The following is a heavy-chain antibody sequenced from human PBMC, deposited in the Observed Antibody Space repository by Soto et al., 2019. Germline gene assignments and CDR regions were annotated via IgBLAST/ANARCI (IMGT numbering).Heavy chain of an antibody. CDR3: ARGLVIRPYYYHGMDV. CDR2: ISSIGST. J-gene: IGHJ6*02. CDR1: GGSISSGDYF. V-gene: IGHV4-30-4*01. Sequence: KPSETLSLTCTVSGGSISSGDYFWSWIRQSPGKGLEWIGYISSIGSTYYNPSLKSRVSVSRDTSKNQFSLKLSSVTTTDTAVYYCARGLVIRPYYYHGMDVWGQGPTVTVSS. D-gene: IGHD3-9*01.